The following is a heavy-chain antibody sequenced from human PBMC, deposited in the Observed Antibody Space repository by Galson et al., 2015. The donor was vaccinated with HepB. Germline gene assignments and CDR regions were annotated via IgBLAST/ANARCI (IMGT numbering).Heavy chain of an antibody. CDR1: GFTFSSYT. Sequence: SLRLSCAASGFTFSSYTMNWVRQVPGKGLEWVSSISSSGSDIYYAESVKGRFTISRDNARNSLYLQMNSLRAEDTAIYYCASVYGLFYYFDYWGQGTLVTVSS. CDR3: ASVYGLFYYFDY. J-gene: IGHJ4*02. CDR2: ISSSGSDI. D-gene: IGHD3-22*01. V-gene: IGHV3-21*01.